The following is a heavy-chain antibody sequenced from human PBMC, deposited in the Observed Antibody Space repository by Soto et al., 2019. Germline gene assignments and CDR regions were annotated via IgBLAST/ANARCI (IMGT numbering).Heavy chain of an antibody. CDR1: GFTFDDYG. J-gene: IGHJ5*02. CDR3: AKTRYLGKCGLHYSGTFPVEP. CDR2: VSWNSANI. Sequence: EVQLVESGGGLVQPGRSLRLSCAASGFTFDDYGMHWVRQAPGTGLEWVSGVSWNSANIAYWDSVKGRFTVSRDNAKNSLYLQMNNLRAEDTALYYCAKTRYLGKCGLHYSGTFPVEPWGQGTLVTVAS. D-gene: IGHD2-15*01. V-gene: IGHV3-9*01.